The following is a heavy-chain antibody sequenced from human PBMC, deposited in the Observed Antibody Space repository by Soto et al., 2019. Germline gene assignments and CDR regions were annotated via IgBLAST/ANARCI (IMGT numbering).Heavy chain of an antibody. CDR1: GFTFSSYA. J-gene: IGHJ4*02. Sequence: GGSLRLSCSASGFTFSSYAMHWVRQAPGKGLEYVSAISSNGGSTYYADSVKGRFTISRDNSKNTLYLQMSSLRAEDTAVYYCVKRKDIVVAPVDYWGQGTMVTVYS. V-gene: IGHV3-64D*06. CDR3: VKRKDIVVAPVDY. CDR2: ISSNGGST. D-gene: IGHD2-15*01.